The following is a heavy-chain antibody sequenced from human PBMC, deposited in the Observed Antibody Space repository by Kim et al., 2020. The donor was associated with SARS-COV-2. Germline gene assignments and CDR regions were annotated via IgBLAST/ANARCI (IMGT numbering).Heavy chain of an antibody. J-gene: IGHJ3*02. CDR2: ISSSSSYI. V-gene: IGHV3-21*01. CDR1: GFTFSSYS. D-gene: IGHD6-13*01. CDR3: ARRYSSSWYNDAFDI. Sequence: GGSLRLSCAASGFTFSSYSMNWVRQAPGKGLEWVSSISSSSSYIYYADSVKGRFTISRDNAKNSLYLQMNSLRAEDTAVYYCARRYSSSWYNDAFDIWGQGTMVTVSS.